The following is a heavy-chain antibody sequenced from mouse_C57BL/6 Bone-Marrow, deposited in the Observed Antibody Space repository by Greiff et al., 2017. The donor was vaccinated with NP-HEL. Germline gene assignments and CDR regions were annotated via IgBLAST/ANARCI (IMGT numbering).Heavy chain of an antibody. J-gene: IGHJ1*03. CDR3: ARVTRYFDV. Sequence: ESGAELVRPGTSVKMSCKASGYTFTNYWIGWAKQRPGHGLEWIGDIYPGGGYTNYNEKFKGKATLTADKSSSTAYMQFSSLTSEDSAIYYCARVTRYFDVWGTGTTVTVSS. D-gene: IGHD2-12*01. CDR2: IYPGGGYT. V-gene: IGHV1-63*01. CDR1: GYTFTNYW.